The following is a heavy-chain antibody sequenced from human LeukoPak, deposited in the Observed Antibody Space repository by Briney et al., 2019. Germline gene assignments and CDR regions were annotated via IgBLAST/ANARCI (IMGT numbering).Heavy chain of an antibody. CDR1: GYTFTSYG. J-gene: IGHJ4*02. V-gene: IGHV1-18*01. Sequence: ASVKVSCKASGYTFTSYGISWVRQAPGQGLEWMGWISAYNGNTNYAQKLQGRVTMTSDTSTSTAYMELRSLRSDDTAVYYCARGPPSLFVVVVDYWGQGTLVTVSS. D-gene: IGHD2-15*01. CDR2: ISAYNGNT. CDR3: ARGPPSLFVVVVDY.